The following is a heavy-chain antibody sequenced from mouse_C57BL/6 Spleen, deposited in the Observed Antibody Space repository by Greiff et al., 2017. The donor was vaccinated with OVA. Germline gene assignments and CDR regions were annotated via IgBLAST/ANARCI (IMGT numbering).Heavy chain of an antibody. Sequence: QVQLQQPGAELVRPGSSVKLSCKASGYTFTSYWMDWVKQRPGQGLEWIGNIYPSDSVTHYNQKFKDKATLTVGKSSSTAYMQLSSLTSEDSAVYYCATSPDSSGPWFAYWGQGTLVTVSA. CDR2: IYPSDSVT. J-gene: IGHJ3*01. V-gene: IGHV1-61*01. CDR1: GYTFTSYW. D-gene: IGHD3-2*02. CDR3: ATSPDSSGPWFAY.